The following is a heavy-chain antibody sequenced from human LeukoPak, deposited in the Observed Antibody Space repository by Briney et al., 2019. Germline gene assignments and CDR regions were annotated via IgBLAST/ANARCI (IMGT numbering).Heavy chain of an antibody. J-gene: IGHJ5*02. CDR3: ARDFAARPRWFDP. CDR2: ISSSSSQI. CDR1: GFTFSSYS. D-gene: IGHD6-6*01. V-gene: IGHV3-21*01. Sequence: PGGSLRLSCAASGFTFSSYSMNWARQAPGKGLEWVSPISSSSSQIYYADSVKGRFTISRDNAKNSLYLQLNSLRAEDTGVYYCARDFAARPRWFDPWGQGTLVTVSS.